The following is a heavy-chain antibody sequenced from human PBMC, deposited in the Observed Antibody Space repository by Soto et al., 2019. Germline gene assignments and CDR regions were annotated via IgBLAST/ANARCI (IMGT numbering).Heavy chain of an antibody. CDR3: AGGGIVVAYYYYMDV. V-gene: IGHV3-66*01. CDR2: IYSGGST. CDR1: GFTVSSNY. J-gene: IGHJ6*03. Sequence: EVQLVESGGGLVQPGGSLRLSCAASGFTVSSNYMSWVRQAPGKGLEWVSVIYSGGSTYYADSVKGRFTISRDNSKNTLYLQMNSLRAEDTAVYYYAGGGIVVAYYYYMDVWGKGTTVTVSS. D-gene: IGHD2-15*01.